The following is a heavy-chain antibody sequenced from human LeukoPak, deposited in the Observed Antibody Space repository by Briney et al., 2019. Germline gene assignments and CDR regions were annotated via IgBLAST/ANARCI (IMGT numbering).Heavy chain of an antibody. Sequence: GSLRLSCAASGFTFSSYWMSWVRQPPGKGLEWIGSIYYSGSTYYNPSLKSRVTISVDTSKNQFSLKLSSVTAADTAVYYCARDFGIAAAGRGFDYWGQGTLVTVSS. CDR1: GFTFSSYW. V-gene: IGHV4-39*07. CDR3: ARDFGIAAAGRGFDY. D-gene: IGHD6-13*01. J-gene: IGHJ4*02. CDR2: IYYSGST.